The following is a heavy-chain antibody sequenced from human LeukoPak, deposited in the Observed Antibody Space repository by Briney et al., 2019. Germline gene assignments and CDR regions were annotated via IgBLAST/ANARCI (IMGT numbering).Heavy chain of an antibody. CDR2: IYYSGST. Sequence: PSETLSLTCTVSGGSISSGDYYWSWIRQPPGKCLEWIGYIYYSGSTYYNPSLKSRVTISVDTSKNQFSLKLSSVTAADTAVYYCASAPDGVTPAEFDYWGQGALVTVSS. J-gene: IGHJ4*02. D-gene: IGHD2-8*01. CDR1: GGSISSGDYY. CDR3: ASAPDGVTPAEFDY. V-gene: IGHV4-30-4*01.